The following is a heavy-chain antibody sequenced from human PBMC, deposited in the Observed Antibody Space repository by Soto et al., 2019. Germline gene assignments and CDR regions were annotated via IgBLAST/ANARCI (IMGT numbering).Heavy chain of an antibody. CDR1: GFTFSSYS. CDR2: ISSSSSTI. J-gene: IGHJ6*02. CDR3: AREIMITFGGVIAPAYGMDV. D-gene: IGHD3-16*02. Sequence: EVQLVESGGGLVQPGGSLRLSCAASGFTFSSYSMNWVRQAPGKGLEWVSYISSSSSTIYYADSVKGRFTISRDNAKNSLYLQMNSLGDGDTGVYYCAREIMITFGGVIAPAYGMDVWGQGTTVTVSS. V-gene: IGHV3-48*02.